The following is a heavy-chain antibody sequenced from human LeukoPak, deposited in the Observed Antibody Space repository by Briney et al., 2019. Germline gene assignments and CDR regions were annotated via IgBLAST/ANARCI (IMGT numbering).Heavy chain of an antibody. CDR2: IYPGDSNT. Sequence: GESLKISCKGSGYSFTNYWIGWARQMPGKGLGWMGIIYPGDSNTTYSPSFQGQVTISADKSISTAYLQWSSLKASDTAMYYCARHGRNYYDISGSNYYGMDVWGQGTTVTVSS. J-gene: IGHJ6*02. V-gene: IGHV5-51*01. D-gene: IGHD3-22*01. CDR3: ARHGRNYYDISGSNYYGMDV. CDR1: GYSFTNYW.